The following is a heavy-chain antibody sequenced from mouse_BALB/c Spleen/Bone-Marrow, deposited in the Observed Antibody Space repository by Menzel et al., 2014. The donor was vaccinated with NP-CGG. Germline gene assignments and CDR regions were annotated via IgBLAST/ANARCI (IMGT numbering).Heavy chain of an antibody. J-gene: IGHJ3*01. CDR1: GYSFTTYW. V-gene: IGHV1S81*02. D-gene: IGHD2-3*01. Sequence: QVQLKDSGAELVKPGASVRLSCKASGYSFTTYWIHWVKQRPGQGLEWIGEINPSNGRTNYNEKFKSKATLTVDKSSSTAYMQLSTPTSQDSALYYCARYDGPAWFSYWGHGTLVTVSP. CDR3: ARYDGPAWFSY. CDR2: INPSNGRT.